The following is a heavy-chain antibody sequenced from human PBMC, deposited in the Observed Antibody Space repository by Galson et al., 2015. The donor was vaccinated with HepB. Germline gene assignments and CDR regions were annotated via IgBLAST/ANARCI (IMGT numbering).Heavy chain of an antibody. CDR2: ISQSGTYT. Sequence: SLRLSCAASGFTFSDYYMSWIRQAPGKGLEWISYISQSGTYTNYADSVKGRFTISRDNAQNSLYLQINSLRAEDTAVYYCARDADADYGDHSHFDSWGQGTLVTVSS. CDR3: ARDADADYGDHSHFDS. D-gene: IGHD4-17*01. V-gene: IGHV3-11*06. J-gene: IGHJ4*02. CDR1: GFTFSDYY.